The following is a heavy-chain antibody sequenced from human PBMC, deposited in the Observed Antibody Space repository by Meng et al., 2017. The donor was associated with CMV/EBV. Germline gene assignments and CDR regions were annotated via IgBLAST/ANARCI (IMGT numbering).Heavy chain of an antibody. Sequence: ASVKVSCKASGYTFTSYGISWARQAPGQGLEWMGWISAYNGNTNYAQKLQGRVTMTTDTSTSTAYMELRSLRSDDTAVYYCASGGRGTYYDFWSGYSYFDYWGQGTLVTVSS. D-gene: IGHD3-3*01. CDR3: ASGGRGTYYDFWSGYSYFDY. CDR2: ISAYNGNT. CDR1: GYTFTSYG. V-gene: IGHV1-18*01. J-gene: IGHJ4*02.